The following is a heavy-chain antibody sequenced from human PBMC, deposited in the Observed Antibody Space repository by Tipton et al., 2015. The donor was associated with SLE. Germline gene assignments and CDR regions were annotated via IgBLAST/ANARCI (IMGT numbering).Heavy chain of an antibody. CDR2: ISASGGSP. CDR3: ASEFYFDK. CDR1: GFTFNNYA. J-gene: IGHJ4*02. V-gene: IGHV3-23*01. Sequence: SGFTFNNYAMKWVRQAPGKGLEWVSTISASGGSPYYADSVKGRFTISRDNSKNMLYLQMDSLRSDDTAVYYCASEFYFDKWGQGTLVTVSS.